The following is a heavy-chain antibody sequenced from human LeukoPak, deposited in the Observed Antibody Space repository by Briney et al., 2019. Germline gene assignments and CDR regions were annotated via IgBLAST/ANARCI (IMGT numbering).Heavy chain of an antibody. Sequence: PGGSLRLSCAASGFTFSSYGMHWVRQAPGKGLEWVAVISYDGSYKYYADSVQGRFTISRDNSKNTLYLQMNSLRAEDTAVYYCAKRSTVGSGWYTCDYWGQGTLVTVSS. CDR3: AKRSTVGSGWYTCDY. J-gene: IGHJ4*02. CDR2: ISYDGSYK. CDR1: GFTFSSYG. D-gene: IGHD6-19*01. V-gene: IGHV3-30*18.